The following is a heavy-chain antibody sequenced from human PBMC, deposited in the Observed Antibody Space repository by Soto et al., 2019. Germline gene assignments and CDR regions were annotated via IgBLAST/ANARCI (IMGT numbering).Heavy chain of an antibody. CDR3: ARDGYCVSTTCYFLPDV. CDR2: ISWDGADT. J-gene: IGHJ6*02. Sequence: PGGSLRLSCAASGFPFDDYSMNWVRQVPGKGLEWVSLISWDGADTYYADSVKGRFTISRDNAKNSLYLQMNSLRDEDTAVYYYARDGYCVSTTCYFLPDVWGQGTTVTVSS. D-gene: IGHD2-2*01. V-gene: IGHV3-43*01. CDR1: GFPFDDYS.